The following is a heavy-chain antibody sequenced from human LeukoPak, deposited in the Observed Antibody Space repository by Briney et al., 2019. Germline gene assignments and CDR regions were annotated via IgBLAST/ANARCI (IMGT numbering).Heavy chain of an antibody. V-gene: IGHV4-39*01. CDR2: IYYSGST. J-gene: IGHJ4*02. Sequence: SETLSLTCTVSGGSISSSSYYWGWIRQPPGKGLEWIGSIYYSGSTYYNPSLKSRVTISVDTSKNQFSLKLSSVTAAHTAVYYCARPSIQNDTAMVYFDYWGQGTLVTVSS. CDR3: ARPSIQNDTAMVYFDY. CDR1: GGSISSSSYY. D-gene: IGHD5-18*01.